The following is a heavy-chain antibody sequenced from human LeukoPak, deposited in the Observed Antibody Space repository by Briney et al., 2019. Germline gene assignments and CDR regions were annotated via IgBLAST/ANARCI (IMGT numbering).Heavy chain of an antibody. D-gene: IGHD3-22*01. V-gene: IGHV3-74*01. Sequence: GGSLRLSCAASRFPFSSYWMHWVRQAPGKGLVRVSRINGDGSITTYADSVKGRFTISRDNAKNMLYLQLDSLTAEDTAVYYCSRGLVGYYHDSSTYPDSWGQETLVTVSS. CDR1: RFPFSSYW. CDR2: INGDGSIT. J-gene: IGHJ4*02. CDR3: SRGLVGYYHDSSTYPDS.